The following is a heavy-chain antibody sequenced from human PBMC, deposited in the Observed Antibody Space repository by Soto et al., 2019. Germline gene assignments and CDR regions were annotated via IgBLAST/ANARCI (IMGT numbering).Heavy chain of an antibody. V-gene: IGHV4-4*02. CDR2: IYHSGST. D-gene: IGHD6-13*01. Sequence: PSETLSLTCAVSGGSISSSNWWSWVRQPPGKGLEWIGEIYHSGSTNYNPSLKSRVTISVDKSKNQFSLKLSSVTAADTAVYYCARGYLYSSSWGSHIRWFDPWGQGTLVTVSS. CDR1: GGSISSSNW. J-gene: IGHJ5*02. CDR3: ARGYLYSSSWGSHIRWFDP.